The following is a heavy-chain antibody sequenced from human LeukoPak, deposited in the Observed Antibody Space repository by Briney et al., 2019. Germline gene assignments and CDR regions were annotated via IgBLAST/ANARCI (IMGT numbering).Heavy chain of an antibody. J-gene: IGHJ4*02. CDR1: GFTFSSSW. Sequence: GGSLRLSCAASGFTFSSSWMHWVRQAPEKGLVWVSRINSDGSSTSYADSVKGRFTISRDNAKNTLFLQMDSLRAEDTAVYYCARDVRHFDYWGQGTQVTVPS. V-gene: IGHV3-74*01. CDR2: INSDGSST. CDR3: ARDVRHFDY. D-gene: IGHD2-8*01.